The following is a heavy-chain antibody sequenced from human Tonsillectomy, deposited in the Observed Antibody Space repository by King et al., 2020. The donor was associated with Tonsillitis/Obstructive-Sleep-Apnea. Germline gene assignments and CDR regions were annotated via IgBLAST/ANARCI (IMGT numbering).Heavy chain of an antibody. CDR1: GDSVSDYY. Sequence: VQLQESGPGLVKPSETLSLTCSVSGDSVSDYYWSWIRQPPGKGLEWIGYIFYNGNTNYNPSLKSRVIISLDASKNQFSLKLTSVTAADTAVYYCAREPGDWGHGTLVTVSS. CDR2: IFYNGNT. J-gene: IGHJ4*01. V-gene: IGHV4-59*02. CDR3: AREPGD.